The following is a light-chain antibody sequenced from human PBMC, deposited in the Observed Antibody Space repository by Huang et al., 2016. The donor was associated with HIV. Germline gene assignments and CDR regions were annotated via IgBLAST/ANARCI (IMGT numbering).Light chain of an antibody. CDR1: QNVTDS. CDR3: QERIQWPRLT. V-gene: IGKV3-11*01. J-gene: IGKJ4*01. Sequence: EIVLTQSPATLSLSPGDRATLSCRASQNVTDSLAWYRQKPGQAPSLLIYRAANRATGTPARFSGSGSGTDFTLTISSLEPEDFAIYYCQERIQWPRLTFGGGTKVEIK. CDR2: RAA.